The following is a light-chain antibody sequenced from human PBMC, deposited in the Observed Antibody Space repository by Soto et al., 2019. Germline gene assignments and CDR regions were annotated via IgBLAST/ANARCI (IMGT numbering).Light chain of an antibody. CDR2: STY. V-gene: IGKV3-15*01. CDR1: QSFSTN. Sequence: EIVMTQSPATLSVSPGERATLSCRPSQSFSTNLAWYQQKPGQSPRLLIYSTYTRAPGIPARFSGSGSGTEFTLTISSLQSEDFAVYYCQQYNDLTPPSGQGTKVDIX. J-gene: IGKJ1*01. CDR3: QQYNDLTPP.